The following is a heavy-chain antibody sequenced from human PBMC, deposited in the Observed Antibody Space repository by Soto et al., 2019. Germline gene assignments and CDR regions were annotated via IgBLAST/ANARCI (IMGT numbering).Heavy chain of an antibody. J-gene: IGHJ4*02. Sequence: SETLSLTCTVSGGSVSSGSYYWSWIRQPPGKGLEWIGYIYYSGSTNYNPSLKSRVTISVDTSKNQFSLKLSSVTAADTAVYYCARDSRSGYIHYWGQATLVTVSS. CDR2: IYYSGST. D-gene: IGHD3-22*01. CDR1: GGSVSSGSYY. CDR3: ARDSRSGYIHY. V-gene: IGHV4-61*01.